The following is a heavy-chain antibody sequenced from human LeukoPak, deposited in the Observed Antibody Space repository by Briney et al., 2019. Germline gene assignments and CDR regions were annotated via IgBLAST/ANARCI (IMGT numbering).Heavy chain of an antibody. Sequence: SQTLSLTCTVSGGSISSGDYYWSWIRQPPGKGLEWIGYIYYSGSTYYNPSLKSRVTISVDTSKNQFSLKLSSVTAADTAVYYCARDDGYSYGTGGLYWGQGTLVTVSS. CDR2: IYYSGST. D-gene: IGHD5-18*01. CDR3: ARDDGYSYGTGGLY. V-gene: IGHV4-30-4*08. CDR1: GGSISSGDYY. J-gene: IGHJ4*02.